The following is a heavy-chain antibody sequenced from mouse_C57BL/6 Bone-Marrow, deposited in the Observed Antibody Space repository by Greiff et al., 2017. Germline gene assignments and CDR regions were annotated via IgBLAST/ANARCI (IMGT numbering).Heavy chain of an antibody. J-gene: IGHJ3*01. CDR2: IDPSDSYT. D-gene: IGHD2-5*01. Sequence: QVQLQQPGAELVRPGTSVKLSCKASGYTFTSYWMHWVKQRPGQGLEWIGVIDPSDSYTNYNQKFKGKATLTVDTSSSTAYMQLSSLTSEDSAVYSCARDYSNYPWFAYWGQGTLVTVSA. V-gene: IGHV1-59*01. CDR3: ARDYSNYPWFAY. CDR1: GYTFTSYW.